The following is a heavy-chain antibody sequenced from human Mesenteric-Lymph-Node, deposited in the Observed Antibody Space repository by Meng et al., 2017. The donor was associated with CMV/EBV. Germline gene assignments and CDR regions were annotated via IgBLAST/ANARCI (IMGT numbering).Heavy chain of an antibody. D-gene: IGHD3-16*01. CDR3: SKRGGY. V-gene: IGHV3-30*02. J-gene: IGHJ4*02. CDR1: GFTFNSYD. Sequence: GESLKISCAASGFTFNSYDMYWIRQAPGKGLEWVAFIRYDGSTEYYVDSVKGRFTISRDNSKDTLYLQMNNLRPDDTAVYLCSKRGGYWGQGTLVTVSS. CDR2: IRYDGSTE.